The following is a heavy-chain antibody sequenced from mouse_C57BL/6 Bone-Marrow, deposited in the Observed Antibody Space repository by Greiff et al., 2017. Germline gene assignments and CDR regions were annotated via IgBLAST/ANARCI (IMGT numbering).Heavy chain of an antibody. CDR1: GYAFSSSW. Sequence: QVQLQQSGPELVKPGASVKISCKASGYAFSSSWMNWVKQRPGKGLEWIGRIYPGAGDTNYNGKFKGKATLTADKSSSTAYMQLSSLTSEDSAVYFCARRVYYYGSSFHYYAMDYWGQGTSVTVSS. CDR3: ARRVYYYGSSFHYYAMDY. D-gene: IGHD1-1*01. CDR2: IYPGAGDT. V-gene: IGHV1-82*01. J-gene: IGHJ4*01.